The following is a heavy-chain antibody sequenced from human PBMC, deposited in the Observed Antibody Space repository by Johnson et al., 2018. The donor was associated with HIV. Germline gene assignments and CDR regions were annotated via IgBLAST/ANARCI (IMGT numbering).Heavy chain of an antibody. D-gene: IGHD3-16*01. CDR3: ARGGWGDAFDI. J-gene: IGHJ3*02. CDR2: IKWSGGST. Sequence: VQLVESGGGLIQPGGSLRLSCAASGFTVSSNHMSWVRQAPGKRLEWVSGIKWSGGSTGYADSVKARFMISRDNAKNSLYLQMNSLRVEDTAVYYCARGGWGDAFDIWGQGTMVTVSS. V-gene: IGHV3-53*01. CDR1: GFTVSSNH.